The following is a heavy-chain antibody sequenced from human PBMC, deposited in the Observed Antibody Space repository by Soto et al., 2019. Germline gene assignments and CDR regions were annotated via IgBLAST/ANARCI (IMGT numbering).Heavy chain of an antibody. V-gene: IGHV4-31*03. Sequence: QVQLQESGPGLVKPSQTLSLTCTVSGGSISSGGYYWSWIRQHPGKGLEWIGYIYYSGSTYYNPSLKSRVTITVDTSKNQFSLKLSSVTAADTAVYYCARGPVWRQLVYFDYWGQGTLVTVSS. J-gene: IGHJ4*02. D-gene: IGHD6-6*01. CDR2: IYYSGST. CDR3: ARGPVWRQLVYFDY. CDR1: GGSISSGGYY.